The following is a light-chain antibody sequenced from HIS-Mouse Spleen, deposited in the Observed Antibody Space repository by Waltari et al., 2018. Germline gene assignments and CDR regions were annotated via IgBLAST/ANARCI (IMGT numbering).Light chain of an antibody. J-gene: IGLJ3*02. V-gene: IGLV2-23*01. Sequence: QSALTQPASVSGSPGQSITISCTGTSSEVGSYNLVPWYQQHPGKAPKLMIYEGSKRPSGVSNRFSGSKSGNTASLTISGLQAEDEADYYCCSYAGSSTNWVFGGGTKLTVL. CDR1: SSEVGSYNL. CDR2: EGS. CDR3: CSYAGSSTNWV.